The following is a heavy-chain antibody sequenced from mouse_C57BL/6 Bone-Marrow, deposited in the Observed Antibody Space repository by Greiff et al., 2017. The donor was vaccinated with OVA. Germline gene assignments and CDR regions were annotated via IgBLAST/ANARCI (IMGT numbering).Heavy chain of an antibody. D-gene: IGHD1-1*02. CDR3: ARRGGKGVAWFAY. J-gene: IGHJ3*01. Sequence: EVQRVESGGGLVQPGGSLKLSCAASGFTFSDYYMYWVRQTPEKRLEWVAYISNGGGSTYYPDTVKGRFTISRDNAKNTLYLQMSRLKSEDTAMYYCARRGGKGVAWFAYWGQGTLVTVSA. CDR2: ISNGGGST. CDR1: GFTFSDYY. V-gene: IGHV5-12*01.